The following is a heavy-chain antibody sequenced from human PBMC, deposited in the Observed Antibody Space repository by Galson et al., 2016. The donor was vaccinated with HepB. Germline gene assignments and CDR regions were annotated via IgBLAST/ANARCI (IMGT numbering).Heavy chain of an antibody. Sequence: LRLSCAASGFSFSDYYMTWIRQAPGKGLECISYISYSTLTIYYADSVKGRFTISRDNAKNSLYLQMDSLRPEDTAVYYCARIEYSTDENWYFDLWGRGTLVTVSS. CDR1: GFSFSDYY. D-gene: IGHD4-11*01. J-gene: IGHJ2*01. CDR2: ISYSTLTI. V-gene: IGHV3-11*01. CDR3: ARIEYSTDENWYFDL.